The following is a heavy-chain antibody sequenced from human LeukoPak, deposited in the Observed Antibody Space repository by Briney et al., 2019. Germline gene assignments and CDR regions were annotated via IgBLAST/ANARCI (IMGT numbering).Heavy chain of an antibody. V-gene: IGHV3-23*01. CDR1: GFTFSSYA. J-gene: IGHJ4*02. CDR3: AGRHCSGGGCYFDGADPFDY. CDR2: ISGSGGST. D-gene: IGHD2-15*01. Sequence: GGSLRLSCAASGFTFSSYAVSWVRQAPGKGLEWVSAISGSGGSTYYADSVKGRFTISRDNSKNTLYLQMNSLRAEDTAVYFCAGRHCSGGGCYFDGADPFDYWGQGTLVTVSS.